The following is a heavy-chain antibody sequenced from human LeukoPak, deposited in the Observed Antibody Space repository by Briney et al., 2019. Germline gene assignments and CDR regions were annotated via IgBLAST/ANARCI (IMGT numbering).Heavy chain of an antibody. CDR2: IYYSGST. J-gene: IGHJ3*02. D-gene: IGHD4-17*01. CDR3: ARLDYGDYGGSAFDI. Sequence: PSETLSLTCTVSGGSISSYYWSWIRQPPGKGLEWIGYIYYSGSTNYNPSLKSRVTISVDTSKNQFSLKLSSVTAADTAVYYCARLDYGDYGGSAFDIWGQGTMVTVSS. V-gene: IGHV4-59*08. CDR1: GGSISSYY.